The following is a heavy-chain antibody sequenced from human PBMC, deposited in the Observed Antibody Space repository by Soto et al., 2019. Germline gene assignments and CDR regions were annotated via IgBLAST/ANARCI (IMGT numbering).Heavy chain of an antibody. D-gene: IGHD2-2*01. CDR3: ARQGLVVPAAMSVYYYYGMDV. CDR1: GGSISSGGYS. CDR2: IYHSGST. J-gene: IGHJ6*02. V-gene: IGHV4-30-2*01. Sequence: SETLSLTCAVSGGSISSGGYSWSWIRQPPGKGLECIGYIYHSGSTYYNPSLKSRVTISVDTSKNQFSLKLSSVTAADTAVYYCARQGLVVPAAMSVYYYYGMDVWGQGTTVTVSS.